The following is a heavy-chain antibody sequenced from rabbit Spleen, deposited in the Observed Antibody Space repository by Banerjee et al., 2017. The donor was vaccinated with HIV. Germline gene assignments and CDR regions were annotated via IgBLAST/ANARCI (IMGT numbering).Heavy chain of an antibody. Sequence: QSLEESGGDLVKPGASLTLTCTASGVPFSSNYYMCWVRQAPGKGLEWIACIDSGSSGFTYFASWAKGRFTISKTSSTTVTLQMTSLTAADTATYFCARDSGSSFSSYGMDLWGPGTLVTVS. V-gene: IGHV1S40*01. CDR1: GVPFSSNYY. CDR2: IDSGSSGFT. CDR3: ARDSGSSFSSYGMDL. J-gene: IGHJ6*01. D-gene: IGHD8-1*01.